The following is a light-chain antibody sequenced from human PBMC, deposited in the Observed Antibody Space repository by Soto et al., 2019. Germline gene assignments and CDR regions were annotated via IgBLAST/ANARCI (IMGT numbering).Light chain of an antibody. V-gene: IGKV1-5*02. CDR1: QSISNW. CDR3: QQYNSYS. Sequence: DIHITQSHGTLPTSXSDGVTILCRASQSISNWLAWYQQKPGTAPKVLIYHASNLQSGVPSRFSGSGSGTEFTLTISSLQPDDFATYYCQQYNSYSFGQGTKVDIK. CDR2: HAS. J-gene: IGKJ1*01.